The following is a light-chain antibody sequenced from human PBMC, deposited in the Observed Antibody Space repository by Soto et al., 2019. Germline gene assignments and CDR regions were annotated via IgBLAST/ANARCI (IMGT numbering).Light chain of an antibody. CDR1: SSGIRDYNY. CDR3: SSKSPDF. J-gene: IGLJ1*01. V-gene: IGLV2-14*01. Sequence: QSALAQPASVSGSPGQSITISCTGTSSGIRDYNYVSWYQQLPGNAPKLIMYEVSNRPSGISNRFSGSKSGNMASLTISGLQAEDEADYYCSSKSPDFFGTGTKVTVL. CDR2: EVS.